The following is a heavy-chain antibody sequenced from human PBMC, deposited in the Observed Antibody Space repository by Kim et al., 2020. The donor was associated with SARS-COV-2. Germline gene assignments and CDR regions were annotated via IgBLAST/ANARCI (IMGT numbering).Heavy chain of an antibody. V-gene: IGHV3-30*18. CDR3: AKSFNWSYFGYDY. J-gene: IGHJ4*02. Sequence: GGSLRLSCAASGFTFNTYGMHWVRQAPGKGLEWVAVISYDGSNKYYADSVKGRFTISRDNSKNTLYLQMNSLRIEDTAVYYCAKSFNWSYFGYDYWGQGTLVTVSS. CDR1: GFTFNTYG. D-gene: IGHD1-26*01. CDR2: ISYDGSNK.